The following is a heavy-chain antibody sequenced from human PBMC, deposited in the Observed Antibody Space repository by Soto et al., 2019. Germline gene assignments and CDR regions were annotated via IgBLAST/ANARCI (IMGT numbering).Heavy chain of an antibody. CDR1: GFTFGDYA. D-gene: IGHD3-10*01. V-gene: IGHV3-11*06. Sequence: PGGSLRLSCTASGFTFGDYAMSWFRQAPGKGLEWVGFISSSSSYTNYADSVKGRFTISRDNAKNSLYLQMNSLRAEDTAVYYCARGSMVRGYKWFDPWGQGTLVTVSS. CDR3: ARGSMVRGYKWFDP. J-gene: IGHJ5*02. CDR2: ISSSSSYT.